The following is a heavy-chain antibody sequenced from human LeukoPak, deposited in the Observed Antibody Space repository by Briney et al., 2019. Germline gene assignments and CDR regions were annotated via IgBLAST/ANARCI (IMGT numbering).Heavy chain of an antibody. D-gene: IGHD6-25*01. V-gene: IGHV4-4*09. CDR1: GDSIRNYY. J-gene: IGHJ6*03. Sequence: SETLSLTCTVPGDSIRNYYWSWIRQPPGKGLEWIAFIHTSGDTNYNPSLKTRATISVDMSKNQFSLRLGSVTAADTAVYYCARHAADYYYMDVWGQGTTVTVSS. CDR2: IHTSGDT. CDR3: ARHAADYYYMDV.